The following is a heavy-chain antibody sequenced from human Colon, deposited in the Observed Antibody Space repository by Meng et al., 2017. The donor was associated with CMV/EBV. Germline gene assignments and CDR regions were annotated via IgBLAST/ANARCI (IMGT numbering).Heavy chain of an antibody. CDR2: LNPNSGDT. D-gene: IGHD3-10*01. CDR1: GYTFTGYF. J-gene: IGHJ4*02. CDR3: ATISGGDFDF. Sequence: VQFVPSGAEGTKPGASVKSSCKTSGYTFTGYFMFWVRQAPGQGLEWMGSLNPNSGDTNSAQKFHGRLTMTRDTSIHTAYMELGSLRSDDTAVYYCATISGGDFDFWGQGTLVTVSS. V-gene: IGHV1-2*02.